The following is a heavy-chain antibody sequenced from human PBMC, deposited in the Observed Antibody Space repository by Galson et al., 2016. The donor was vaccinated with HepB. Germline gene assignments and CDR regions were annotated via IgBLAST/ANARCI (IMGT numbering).Heavy chain of an antibody. J-gene: IGHJ4*02. CDR1: GASNIMNKYF. CDR2: MFSTGSS. Sequence: SETLSLTCSVSGASNIMNKYFWGWIRQPPGKGLEWIGSMFSTGSSYFNLSLKSRVSMSIDTSTNRLSLKLRSVTAADTAFYYCARPISGTSHSDFDYWGQGILVTGSS. D-gene: IGHD1-20*01. V-gene: IGHV4-39*02. CDR3: ARPISGTSHSDFDY.